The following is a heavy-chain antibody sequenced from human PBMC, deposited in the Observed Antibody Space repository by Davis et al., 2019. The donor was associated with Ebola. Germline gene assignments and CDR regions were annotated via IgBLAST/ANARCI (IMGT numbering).Heavy chain of an antibody. J-gene: IGHJ6*02. CDR1: AFTFSSYA. D-gene: IGHD2-15*01. V-gene: IGHV3-30-3*01. Sequence: GGSLRLSCAASAFTFSSYAMHWVRQAPGKGLEWVAVISYDGSNKYYADSVKGRFTISRDNSKNTLYLQMNSLRAEDTAVYYCASSGYYYYGMDVWGQGTTVTVSS. CDR3: ASSGYYYYGMDV. CDR2: ISYDGSNK.